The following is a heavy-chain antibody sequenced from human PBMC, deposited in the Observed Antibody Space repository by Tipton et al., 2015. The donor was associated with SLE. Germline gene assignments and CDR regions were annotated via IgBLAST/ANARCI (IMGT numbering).Heavy chain of an antibody. V-gene: IGHV5-51*01. CDR2: IYPADSDT. J-gene: IGHJ4*02. CDR3: ARLGSSSWYRDYSDY. Sequence: QLVQSGAGVKKPGESLKISCKGFGYSFNTYWIAWVRQMPGKGLEWMGIIYPADSDTRYSPSFQGQVTISADKSITTAYLQWSSLKASDTAMYYCARLGSSSWYRDYSDYWGQGTLVTVSS. CDR1: GYSFNTYW. D-gene: IGHD6-13*01.